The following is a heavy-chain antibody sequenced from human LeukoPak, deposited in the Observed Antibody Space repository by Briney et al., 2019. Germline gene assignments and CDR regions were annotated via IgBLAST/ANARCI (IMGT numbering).Heavy chain of an antibody. J-gene: IGHJ5*02. Sequence: GGSLRLSCAASGFTFDGYAMHWVRQAPGKGLEWVSGISWNSGSIGYADSVKGRFTISRDIPENTLFLQMNSLRTEDTAVYYCAKDSRSSEFDPWGHGTLVTVSS. CDR2: ISWNSGSI. D-gene: IGHD3-10*01. CDR3: AKDSRSSEFDP. CDR1: GFTFDGYA. V-gene: IGHV3-9*01.